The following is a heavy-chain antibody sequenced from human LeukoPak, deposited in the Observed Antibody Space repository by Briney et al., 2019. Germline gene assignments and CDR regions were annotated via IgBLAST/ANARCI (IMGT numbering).Heavy chain of an antibody. CDR2: ISYDESNK. D-gene: IGHD6-19*01. J-gene: IGHJ4*02. CDR3: AKDRSSGGWYEPVDY. CDR1: GFTFSSYG. Sequence: PGGSLRLSCAASGFTFSSYGMHWVRQAPGKGLEWVAVISYDESNKYYAASVKGRFTISRDNSKNTLYLQMNSLRAEDTAVYYCAKDRSSGGWYEPVDYWNQGTLVTVSA. V-gene: IGHV3-30*18.